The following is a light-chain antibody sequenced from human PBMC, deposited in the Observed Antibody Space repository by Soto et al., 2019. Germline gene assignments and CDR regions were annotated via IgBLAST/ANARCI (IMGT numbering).Light chain of an antibody. CDR2: DDD. J-gene: IGLJ1*01. CDR1: SSNIGGNS. Sequence: QSVLTQPPSVSAAPGQRVTISCSGSSSNIGGNSVSWYQQLPGTAPKLLIYDDDKRPSGIPDRFSGSKSGTSATLGITGFQTEDEGHYYCQSYDKRLTAYVFGTGTKVTVL. CDR3: QSYDKRLTAYV. V-gene: IGLV1-51*01.